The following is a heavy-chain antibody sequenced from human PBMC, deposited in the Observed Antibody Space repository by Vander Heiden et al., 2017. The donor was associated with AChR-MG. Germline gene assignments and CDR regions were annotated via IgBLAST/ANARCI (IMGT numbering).Heavy chain of an antibody. D-gene: IGHD5-18*01. V-gene: IGHV1-69*01. CDR1: GGTFSSYA. J-gene: IGHJ4*02. CDR3: ARDGATAMGFDY. CDR2: IIPIFGTA. Sequence: QVQLVQSGAEVKKPGSSVKVSCKASGGTFSSYAISWVRQAPGQGLEWMGGIIPIFGTANYAQKFQGRVTITADESTSTAYMELRSMRSEDTAVYYYARDGATAMGFDYWGQGTLVTVSS.